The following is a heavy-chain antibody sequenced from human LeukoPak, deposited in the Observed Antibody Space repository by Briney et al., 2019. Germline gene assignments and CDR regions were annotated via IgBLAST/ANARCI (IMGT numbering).Heavy chain of an antibody. D-gene: IGHD3-3*01. J-gene: IGHJ4*02. CDR2: IYYSGST. V-gene: IGHV4-39*01. CDR3: ARLNRSGYYTGRGGPFDY. Sequence: SETLSLTCSVSGGSISSSSYYWGWIRQPPGKGLEWIGSIYYSGSTYYNPSLKSRVTISVDTSKNQFSLKLSSVTAADTAVCYCARLNRSGYYTGRGGPFDYWGQGTLVTVSS. CDR1: GGSISSSSYY.